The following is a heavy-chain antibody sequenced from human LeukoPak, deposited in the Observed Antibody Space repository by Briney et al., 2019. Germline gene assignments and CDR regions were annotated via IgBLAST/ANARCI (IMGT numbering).Heavy chain of an antibody. Sequence: SETLSLTCTVSGGSISSYYWSWIRQPSGKGLEWIGYIYYSGSTNYNPSLKSRVTISVDTSKNQFSLKLSSVTAADTAVYYCARRSYYYYGMDVWGQGTTVTVSS. CDR1: GGSISSYY. V-gene: IGHV4-59*08. J-gene: IGHJ6*02. CDR2: IYYSGST. CDR3: ARRSYYYYGMDV.